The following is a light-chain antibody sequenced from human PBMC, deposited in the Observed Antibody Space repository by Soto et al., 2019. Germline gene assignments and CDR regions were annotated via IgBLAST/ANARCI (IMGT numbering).Light chain of an antibody. CDR2: GTS. J-gene: IGKJ1*01. V-gene: IGKV3-15*01. CDR1: QSVSSN. Sequence: EIVMTQSPATLSVSPWERATLSCRASQSVSSNLAWYQQKPGQSPRLLIYGTSTRATGIPARFSGSGSGTEFTLTISSLQSEDSAVYYCQQYNSWLWTFGQGTKVDI. CDR3: QQYNSWLWT.